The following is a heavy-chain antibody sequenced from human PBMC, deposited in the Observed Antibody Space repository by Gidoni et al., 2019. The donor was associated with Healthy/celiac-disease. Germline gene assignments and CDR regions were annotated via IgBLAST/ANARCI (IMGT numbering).Heavy chain of an antibody. CDR3: TRALYYYGSGRPSRGFDY. CDR1: GFTFGDYA. D-gene: IGHD3-10*01. CDR2: IRSKAYGGTT. V-gene: IGHV3-49*03. J-gene: IGHJ4*02. Sequence: EVQLVESGGGLVQPGRSLRLSCTASGFTFGDYAMSWFRQAPGKGLEWVGFIRSKAYGGTTEYAASVKGRFTISRDDSKSIAYLQMNSLKTEDTAVYYCTRALYYYGSGRPSRGFDYWGQGTLVTVSS.